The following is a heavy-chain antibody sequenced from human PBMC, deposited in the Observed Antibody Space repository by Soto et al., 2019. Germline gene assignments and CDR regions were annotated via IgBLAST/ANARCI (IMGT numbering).Heavy chain of an antibody. CDR3: AREAAYGSGSYET. CDR1: GGSISSGGYY. J-gene: IGHJ5*02. D-gene: IGHD3-10*01. CDR2: VYYSGST. V-gene: IGHV4-31*03. Sequence: QVQLQESGPGLVKPSQTLCLTCTVSGGSISSGGYYWSWIRQHPGKSLVWIGYVYYSGSTYYNPALKSRVTISVDTSKNPCTLKLSSVTAADTAVYYCAREAAYGSGSYETWGQGTLVTVSS.